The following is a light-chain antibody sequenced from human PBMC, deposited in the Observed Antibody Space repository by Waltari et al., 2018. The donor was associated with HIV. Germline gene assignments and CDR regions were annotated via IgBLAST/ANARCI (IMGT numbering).Light chain of an antibody. CDR3: ATWNDSLSGYV. J-gene: IGLJ1*01. CDR2: KNN. Sequence: QSVLTQPPSASGTPGQRVTISSSGRRSNIGSNSVSWYQQLPGTAPRLLIFKNNQRPSGVPDRFSGSKSGTSASLAISGLRSDDEADYYCATWNDSLSGYVFGTGTKVTV. CDR1: RSNIGSNS. V-gene: IGLV1-47*01.